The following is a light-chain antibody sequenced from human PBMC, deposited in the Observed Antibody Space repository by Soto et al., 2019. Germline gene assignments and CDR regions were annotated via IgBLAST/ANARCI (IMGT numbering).Light chain of an antibody. Sequence: EIVMTQSPVTLSVSPGERATLSCRASQNISRSLAWYQQKPGQGPSLLIYGTSTRDGGVPARFSGGGSGTEFTLTITSLQSEDFAVYYCHQYNGWPRTFGQGTKVDI. V-gene: IGKV3-15*01. CDR3: HQYNGWPRT. CDR2: GTS. J-gene: IGKJ1*01. CDR1: QNISRS.